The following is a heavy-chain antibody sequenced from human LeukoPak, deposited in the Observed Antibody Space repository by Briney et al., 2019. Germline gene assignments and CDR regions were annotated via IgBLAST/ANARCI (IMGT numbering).Heavy chain of an antibody. CDR3: ARVSPGYSSSWPRYFDY. V-gene: IGHV3-21*01. D-gene: IGHD6-13*01. CDR1: GFTFSSYS. CDR2: ISSSSSYI. J-gene: IGHJ4*02. Sequence: GGSLRLSSAASGFTFSSYSMNWVRQAPGKGLEWVSSISSSSSYIYYADSVKGRFTISRDNAKNSLYLQMNSLRAEDTAVYYCARVSPGYSSSWPRYFDYWGQGTLVTVSS.